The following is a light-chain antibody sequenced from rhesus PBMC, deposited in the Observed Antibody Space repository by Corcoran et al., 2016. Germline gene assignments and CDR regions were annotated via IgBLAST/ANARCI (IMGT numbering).Light chain of an antibody. Sequence: DIQMTQSSSSLSASVGDTVTITCRSSQSFSSSFAWYQQQPGKAPKLLIYSASSLRSGVPSRLSGSKSGTDLTLPISSLQPEDIASYYFQQYYSYPWTFGQGTKVEIK. V-gene: IGKV1-46*01. J-gene: IGKJ1*01. CDR1: QSFSSS. CDR2: SAS. CDR3: QQYYSYPWT.